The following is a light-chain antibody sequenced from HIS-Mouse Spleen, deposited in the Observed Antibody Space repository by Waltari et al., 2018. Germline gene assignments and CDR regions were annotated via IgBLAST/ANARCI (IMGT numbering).Light chain of an antibody. CDR2: AAS. V-gene: IGKV1-8*01. CDR3: QQYYSYLPIT. Sequence: AIRMTQSPSSFSASTGDRVTITCRASQGISSYLAWYQQKPGNAPKLLIYAASTLQSGVPSRFSGSGSGTDFTLTISCLRSEDFATYYCQQYYSYLPITFGQGTRLEIK. J-gene: IGKJ5*01. CDR1: QGISSY.